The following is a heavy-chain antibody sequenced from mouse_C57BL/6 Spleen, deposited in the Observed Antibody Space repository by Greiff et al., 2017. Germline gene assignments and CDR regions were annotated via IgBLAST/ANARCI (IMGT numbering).Heavy chain of an antibody. D-gene: IGHD1-1*01. J-gene: IGHJ2*01. CDR2: IDPSDSYT. CDR3: ARIGSNYNFDY. Sequence: QVQLQQPGAELVKPGASVKLSCKASGYTFTSYWMQWVKQRPGQGLEWIGEIDPSDSYTNYNQKFKGKATLTVDTTPSTDYMQLISLTSEDSADYYCARIGSNYNFDYWGQGTTLTVSS. V-gene: IGHV1-50*01. CDR1: GYTFTSYW.